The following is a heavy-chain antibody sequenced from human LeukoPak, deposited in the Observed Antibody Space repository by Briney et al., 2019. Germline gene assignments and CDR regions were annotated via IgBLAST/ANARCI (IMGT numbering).Heavy chain of an antibody. Sequence: SETLSLTCSVSGASISDSYWTWIRQPPGKTLEWIGYIYYTGDNDYNPSLKSRVTMSVDTSKSHLSLKLTSVTAADTAMYYCARFTARAREIDYWGQGILVTVSS. CDR1: GASISDSY. V-gene: IGHV4-59*08. CDR3: ARFTARAREIDY. CDR2: IYYTGDN. J-gene: IGHJ4*02. D-gene: IGHD6-6*01.